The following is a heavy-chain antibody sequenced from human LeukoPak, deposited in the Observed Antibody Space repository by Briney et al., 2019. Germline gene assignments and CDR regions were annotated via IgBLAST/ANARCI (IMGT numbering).Heavy chain of an antibody. Sequence: GGSLRLSCAASGFTFSSYAMHWVRQAPGKGLEWVAVISYDGSNKYYADSVKGRFTISRDNSKNTLYLQMNSLRAEDTAVYYCARHNRGVRSGWYGYAFDIWGQGTMVTVSS. CDR3: ARHNRGVRSGWYGYAFDI. CDR2: ISYDGSNK. D-gene: IGHD6-19*01. CDR1: GFTFSSYA. V-gene: IGHV3-30*04. J-gene: IGHJ3*02.